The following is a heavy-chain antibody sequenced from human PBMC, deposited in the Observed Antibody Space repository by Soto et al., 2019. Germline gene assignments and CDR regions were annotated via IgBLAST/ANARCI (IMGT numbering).Heavy chain of an antibody. Sequence: EVQLVESGGGLVQPGGSLRLSSVASGFTFSSYAIHWVRQAPGKGLEYVSAISNTGDSTFYANSVKGRFTISRDNSKNTLYLQMGSLRAEDMAVYYCARCLGGYDNWGQGTLVTVSS. V-gene: IGHV3-64*01. J-gene: IGHJ4*02. CDR3: ARCLGGYDN. D-gene: IGHD1-26*01. CDR2: ISNTGDST. CDR1: GFTFSSYA.